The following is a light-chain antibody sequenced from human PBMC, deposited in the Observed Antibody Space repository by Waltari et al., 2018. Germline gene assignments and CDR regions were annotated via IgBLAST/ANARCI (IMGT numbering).Light chain of an antibody. CDR2: QDS. Sequence: SQELTQPPSVSVSPGQTASITCSGDQLGDKRGCFYQQKPGQAAVLVMYQDSKRPSGIPERFSGSSSGNTATLTISGTQAMDEADYYCQAWDSTAPHVVFGGGTKLTVL. V-gene: IGLV3-1*01. CDR1: QLGDKR. CDR3: QAWDSTAPHVV. J-gene: IGLJ2*01.